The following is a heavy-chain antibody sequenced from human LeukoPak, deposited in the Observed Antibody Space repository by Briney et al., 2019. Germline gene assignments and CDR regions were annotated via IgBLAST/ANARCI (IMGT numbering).Heavy chain of an antibody. J-gene: IGHJ2*01. D-gene: IGHD4-17*01. Sequence: PGECLRLSCAVSGLTFSSYAMTCVRQVPGRGLEWVSSISGSGAGTIYANSVKGRFTISRHTSKNTLYLQMNSVRTEHPAVYYRAKEEEDYGDYWYFDLWGRGTLVSVSS. CDR2: ISGSGAGT. V-gene: IGHV3-23*01. CDR3: AKEEEDYGDYWYFDL. CDR1: GLTFSSYA.